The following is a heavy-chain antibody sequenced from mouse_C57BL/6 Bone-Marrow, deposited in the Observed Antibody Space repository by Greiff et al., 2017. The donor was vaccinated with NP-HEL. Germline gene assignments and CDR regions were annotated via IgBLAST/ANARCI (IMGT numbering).Heavy chain of an antibody. CDR1: GFTFTDYY. J-gene: IGHJ3*01. CDR2: IRNKANGDTT. V-gene: IGHV7-3*01. Sequence: EVMLVESGGGLVQPGGSLSLSCAASGFTFTDYYMSWVRQPPGKALEWLGFIRNKANGDTTEYSASVKGRFTISRDNSQSILYLQMNALRAEDSATYYCARSAYYSNPAWFAYWGQGTLVTVSA. CDR3: ARSAYYSNPAWFAY. D-gene: IGHD2-5*01.